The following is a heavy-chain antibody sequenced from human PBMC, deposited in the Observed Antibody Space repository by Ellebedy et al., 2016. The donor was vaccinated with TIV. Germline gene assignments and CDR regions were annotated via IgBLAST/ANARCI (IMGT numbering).Heavy chain of an antibody. CDR3: ARERGPLNYYDSSGFDY. CDR2: TWYGGYT. V-gene: IGHV4-30-4*01. D-gene: IGHD3-22*01. CDR1: GGSINSGDSY. J-gene: IGHJ4*02. Sequence: SETLSLTCTVSGGSINSGDSYWSWIRQSPGKGLEWIGFTWYGGYTYYNPSLKSRVTISVDTSKNQFSLKLSSVTAADTAVYYCARERGPLNYYDSSGFDYWGQGTLVTVSS.